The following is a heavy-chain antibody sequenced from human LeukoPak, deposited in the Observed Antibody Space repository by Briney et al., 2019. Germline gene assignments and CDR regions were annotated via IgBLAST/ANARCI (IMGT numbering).Heavy chain of an antibody. Sequence: PSQTLSLTCTVSGGSISSGSYYWSWIRQPAGKGLEWIGRIYTSGSTNYNPSLKGRVTISVDTSKNQFSLKLSSVTAADTAVYYCAREFNQESYYMDVWGKGTTVTVSS. V-gene: IGHV4-61*02. CDR1: GGSISSGSYY. J-gene: IGHJ6*03. CDR3: AREFNQESYYMDV. D-gene: IGHD2/OR15-2a*01. CDR2: IYTSGST.